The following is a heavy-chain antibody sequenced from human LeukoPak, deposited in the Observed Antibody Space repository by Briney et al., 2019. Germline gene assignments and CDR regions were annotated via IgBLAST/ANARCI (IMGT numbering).Heavy chain of an antibody. Sequence: PSETLSLTCTVSGGSIGTYYWSWIRQPPGKGLEWIGYIYYNAYTDYNPSLKSRVTISLHTSKNQFSLKLSSVNAADTAVHYCVRDRHWTNDWVFDYWGQGTLVTVSS. CDR3: VRDRHWTNDWVFDY. CDR1: GGSIGTYY. CDR2: IYYNAYT. D-gene: IGHD1/OR15-1a*01. V-gene: IGHV4-59*01. J-gene: IGHJ4*02.